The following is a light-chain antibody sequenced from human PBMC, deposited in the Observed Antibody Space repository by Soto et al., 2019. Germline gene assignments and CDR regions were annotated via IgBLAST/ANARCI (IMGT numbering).Light chain of an antibody. CDR1: NIGSKS. V-gene: IGLV3-21*04. Sequence: SSELTQPPSVSVAPGKAARITCGGNNIGSKSVHWYQQKPGQAPVVVIYYDSDRPSGIPERFSGSNSGNTATLTISRVEAGDEADYYCQVWDSSSEHVVFGGGTKVTVL. CDR3: QVWDSSSEHVV. J-gene: IGLJ2*01. CDR2: YDS.